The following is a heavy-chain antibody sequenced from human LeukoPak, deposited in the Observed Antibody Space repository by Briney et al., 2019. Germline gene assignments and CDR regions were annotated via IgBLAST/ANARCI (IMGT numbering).Heavy chain of an antibody. CDR2: INHSGST. CDR1: GGSFSGYY. CDR3: ARDAQYYYGSGSYYNGAWFDP. Sequence: PSETLSLTCAVYGGSFSGYYWSWIRQPPGKGLEWIGEINHSGSTNYNPSLKSRVTISVDTSKNQFSLKLSSVTAADTAVYYCARDAQYYYGSGSYYNGAWFDPWGQGTLVTVSS. D-gene: IGHD3-10*01. V-gene: IGHV4-34*01. J-gene: IGHJ5*02.